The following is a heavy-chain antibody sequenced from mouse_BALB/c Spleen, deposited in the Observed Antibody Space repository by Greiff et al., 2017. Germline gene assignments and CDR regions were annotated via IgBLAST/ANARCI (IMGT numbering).Heavy chain of an antibody. CDR1: GFTFSSYY. CDR3: ARHRDDYDGAWFAY. J-gene: IGHJ3*01. CDR2: INSNGGST. V-gene: IGHV5-6-2*01. Sequence: EVMLVESGGGLVKLGGSLKLSCAASGFTFSSYYMSWVRQTPEKRLELVAAINSNGGSTYYPDTVKGRFTISRDNAKNTLYLQMSSLKSEDTALYYCARHRDDYDGAWFAYWGQGTLVTVSA. D-gene: IGHD2-4*01.